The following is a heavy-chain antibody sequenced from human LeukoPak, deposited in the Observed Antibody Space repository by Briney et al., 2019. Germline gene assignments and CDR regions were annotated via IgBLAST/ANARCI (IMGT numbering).Heavy chain of an antibody. CDR3: ARDRAYYDFWSGYSTGWFDP. Sequence: PGGSLRLSCAASGFTFSGYAMHWVRQAPGKGLEWVAVISYDGSNKYYADSVKGRFTISRDNSKNTLYLQMNSLRAEDTAVYYCARDRAYYDFWSGYSTGWFDPWGQGTLVTVSS. CDR1: GFTFSGYA. D-gene: IGHD3-3*01. J-gene: IGHJ5*02. CDR2: ISYDGSNK. V-gene: IGHV3-30-3*01.